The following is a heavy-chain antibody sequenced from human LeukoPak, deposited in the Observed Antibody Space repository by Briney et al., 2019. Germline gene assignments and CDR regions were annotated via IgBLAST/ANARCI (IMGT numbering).Heavy chain of an antibody. CDR1: GFTFSSKW. J-gene: IGHJ4*02. Sequence: GGSLRLSCTASGFTFSSKWMHWVRQAPGRGLEWVSRINTVGSITTYADSVKARFTISRDNTKNTLYLQMNSLRAEDTAVYYCARIRGGPYYYDSSGYIGYFDCWGQGTLVTVSS. CDR2: INTVGSIT. D-gene: IGHD3-22*01. V-gene: IGHV3-74*03. CDR3: ARIRGGPYYYDSSGYIGYFDC.